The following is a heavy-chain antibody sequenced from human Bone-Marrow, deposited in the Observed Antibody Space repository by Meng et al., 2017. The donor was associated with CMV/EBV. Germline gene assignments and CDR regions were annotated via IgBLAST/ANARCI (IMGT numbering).Heavy chain of an antibody. CDR3: ARASGTTNLATDY. D-gene: IGHD1-7*01. CDR1: GGSISSGGYY. V-gene: IGHV4-31*03. CDR2: IYYSGST. Sequence: SETLSLTCTVSGGSISSGGYYWSWIRQHPGKGLEWIGYIYYSGSTYYNPSLKSRVTISADTSNNQFSLRLTSVTAADTAVYYCARASGTTNLATDYWGQGTLVPVSS. J-gene: IGHJ4*02.